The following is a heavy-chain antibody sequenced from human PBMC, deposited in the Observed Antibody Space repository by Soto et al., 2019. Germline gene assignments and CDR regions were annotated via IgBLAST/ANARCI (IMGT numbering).Heavy chain of an antibody. Sequence: EVQLLESGGGLVQPGGSLRLSCAASGFAFSDYAMNWVRQAPGKGLEWISSVRGSASITYYADSVKGRFTISRDNSKDALILQMNSLRAEDTAIYYCAKDLDYFDYWGQGTLVTVSS. CDR1: GFAFSDYA. CDR2: VRGSASIT. V-gene: IGHV3-23*01. J-gene: IGHJ4*02. CDR3: AKDLDYFDY.